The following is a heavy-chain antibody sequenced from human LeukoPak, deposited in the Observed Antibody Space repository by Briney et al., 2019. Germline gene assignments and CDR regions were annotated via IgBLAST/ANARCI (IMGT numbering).Heavy chain of an antibody. J-gene: IGHJ4*02. D-gene: IGHD1-26*01. CDR3: GREVGATSTNSDY. V-gene: IGHV4-34*01. CDR1: GWSFSGYY. Sequence: PSETLSLTCAVYGWSFSGYYWSGIRQPPGKGLEWIGEINHSGSTNYNPSLKSRVTVSVDTSKNQLSLNLSSVPAADTAVYYRGREVGATSTNSDYWGQGTLVTVSS. CDR2: INHSGST.